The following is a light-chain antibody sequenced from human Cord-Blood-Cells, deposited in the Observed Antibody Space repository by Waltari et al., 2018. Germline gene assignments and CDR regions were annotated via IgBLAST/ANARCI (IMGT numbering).Light chain of an antibody. Sequence: EIVMTQSPATLSVSPGERATLSCRASQSVSSNLAWYQQKPGQAPRLLIYGVSTRATGIPARFSGSGSGTEFTLTISSLQSEDFAVYYCQQYNNWPWTFSQGTKVEIK. V-gene: IGKV3-15*01. CDR2: GVS. J-gene: IGKJ1*01. CDR1: QSVSSN. CDR3: QQYNNWPWT.